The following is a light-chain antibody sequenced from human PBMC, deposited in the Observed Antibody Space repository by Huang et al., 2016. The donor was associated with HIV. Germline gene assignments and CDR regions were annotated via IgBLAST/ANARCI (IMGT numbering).Light chain of an antibody. V-gene: IGKV3-20*01. J-gene: IGKJ3*01. CDR3: QQYGSSLFT. Sequence: EIVLTQAPGTLSLSPGERATLSCGASQSVSSSYLAWYQQKPGQAPRRLIYGGSSRATGIPDRFSGSGSGTDFTLTISRLEPEDFAVYYCQQYGSSLFTFGPGTKVDIK. CDR1: QSVSSSY. CDR2: GGS.